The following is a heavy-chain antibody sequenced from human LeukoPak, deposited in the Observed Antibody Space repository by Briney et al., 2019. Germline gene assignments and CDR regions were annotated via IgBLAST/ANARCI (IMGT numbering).Heavy chain of an antibody. D-gene: IGHD3-3*01. J-gene: IGHJ4*02. CDR1: GFTFSSYA. CDR3: ARGLTIFGVVINGEVDY. CDR2: ISYDGSNK. Sequence: GGSLRLSCAASGFTFSSYAMHWVRQAPGKGPEWVAVISYDGSNKYYADSVKGRFTISRDNSKNTLYLQMNSLRAEDTAVYYCARGLTIFGVVINGEVDYWGRGTLVTVSS. V-gene: IGHV3-30*01.